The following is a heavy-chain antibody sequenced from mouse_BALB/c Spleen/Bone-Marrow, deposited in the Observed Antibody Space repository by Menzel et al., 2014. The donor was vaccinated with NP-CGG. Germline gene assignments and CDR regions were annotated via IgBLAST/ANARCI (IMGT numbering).Heavy chain of an antibody. CDR1: GFTFSSFG. CDR3: ARPGSSSGYFDY. V-gene: IGHV5-17*02. D-gene: IGHD1-1*01. Sequence: DVHLVESGGGLVQPGGSRKLSCAASGFTFSSFGMHWVRQAPEKGLEWVAYISSGSSTIYYADTVMGRFTISRDNPKNTLFLQMTSLRSEDTAMYYCARPGSSSGYFDYWGQGTTLTVSS. J-gene: IGHJ2*01. CDR2: ISSGSSTI.